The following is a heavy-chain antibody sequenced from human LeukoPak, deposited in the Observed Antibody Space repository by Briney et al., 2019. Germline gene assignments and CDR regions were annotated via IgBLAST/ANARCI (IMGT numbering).Heavy chain of an antibody. CDR2: IYYSGST. D-gene: IGHD6-19*01. J-gene: IGHJ6*03. V-gene: IGHV4-61*05. CDR1: GGSISSSSYY. Sequence: SETLSLTCTVSGGSISSSSYYWGWIRQPPGKGLEWIGYIYYSGSTNYNPSLKSRVTISVDTSKNQFSLKLSSVTAADTAVYYCARLRYSSGWWHHYYMDVWGKGTTVTISS. CDR3: ARLRYSSGWWHHYYMDV.